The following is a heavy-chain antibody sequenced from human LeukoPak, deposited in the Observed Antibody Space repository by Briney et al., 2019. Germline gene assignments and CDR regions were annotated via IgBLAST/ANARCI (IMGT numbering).Heavy chain of an antibody. J-gene: IGHJ4*02. V-gene: IGHV2-70*11. CDR1: GFSLNTSGMC. CDR3: ARLYSSSSGLFDS. D-gene: IGHD6-6*01. CDR2: IDWDDAK. Sequence: SGPTLVNPTQTLTLTCTFSGFSLNTSGMCVVWIRQPPGKALGWLARIDWDDAKYYSTSLKTRLTISKDTSKNQVVLTMTNMDPVDTATYYCARLYSSSSGLFDSWGQGTLVTVSS.